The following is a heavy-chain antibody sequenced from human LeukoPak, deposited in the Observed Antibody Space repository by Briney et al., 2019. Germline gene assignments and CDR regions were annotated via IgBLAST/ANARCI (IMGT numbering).Heavy chain of an antibody. D-gene: IGHD3-10*01. V-gene: IGHV1-69*05. J-gene: IGHJ4*02. CDR2: IIPIFGTA. Sequence: SVKVSCKASGGTFSSYAISWVRQAPGQGLEWMGGIIPIFGTANYAQKFQGRVTMTRDTSTSTVYMELSSLRSEDTAVYYCARERGSIGFDYWGQGTLVTVSS. CDR1: GGTFSSYA. CDR3: ARERGSIGFDY.